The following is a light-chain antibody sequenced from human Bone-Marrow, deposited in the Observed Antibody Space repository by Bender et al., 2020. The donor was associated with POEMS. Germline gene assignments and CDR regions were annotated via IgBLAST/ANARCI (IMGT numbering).Light chain of an antibody. CDR2: VEGSGTH. J-gene: IGLJ2*01. V-gene: IGLV4-60*02. CDR1: SGHRNYI. CDR3: ETWDSDTRV. Sequence: QPAVTQSSSASASLGSSVKLTCTLSSGHRNYIIVWHQQQPGKAPRYLMKVEGSGTHNKGSGVPDRFSGSSSGADRYLTISNLQFEDEADYYCETWDSDTRVFGGGTKVTVL.